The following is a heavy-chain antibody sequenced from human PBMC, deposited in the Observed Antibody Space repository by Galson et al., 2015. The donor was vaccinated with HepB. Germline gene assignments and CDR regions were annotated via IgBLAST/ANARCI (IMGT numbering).Heavy chain of an antibody. D-gene: IGHD4-17*01. J-gene: IGHJ4*02. V-gene: IGHV2-70*04. CDR1: GFSLSTSGMR. CDR3: ARISSGTDYGDFFDY. CDR2: IDWDDAK. Sequence: PALVKPTQTLTLTCTFSGFSLSTSGMRVNWIRQPPGKALEWLARIDWDDAKFYTTSLKTRLTISKDTSKNQVVLTMTNMDPVDTAMYYCARISSGTDYGDFFDYWGQGSLVTVSS.